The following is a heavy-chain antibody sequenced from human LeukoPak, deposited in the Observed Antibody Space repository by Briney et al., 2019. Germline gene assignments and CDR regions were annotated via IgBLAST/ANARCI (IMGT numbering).Heavy chain of an antibody. CDR2: IIPIFGTA. D-gene: IGHD3-22*01. CDR3: ATTYASSGSGY. Sequence: ASVKVSCKASGGTFSSYAISWVRQAPGQGLEWMGGIIPIFGTANYAQKFQGRVTITTDESTSTASLELSSLSPEPTAVYYCATTYASSGSGYWGQGTLVTVSS. J-gene: IGHJ4*02. CDR1: GGTFSSYA. V-gene: IGHV1-69*05.